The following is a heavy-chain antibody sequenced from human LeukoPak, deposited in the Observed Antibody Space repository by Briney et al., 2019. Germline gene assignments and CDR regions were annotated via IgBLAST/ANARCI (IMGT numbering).Heavy chain of an antibody. D-gene: IGHD7-27*01. Sequence: GGSLRLSCAASEFTFSSYEMNWVRQAPGKGLEWVSYISSGGDTIFYADSVKGRFTISRDNAKNSLYLQMNSLRAEDTGVYYCWGASFDSWGQGTLVTVSS. CDR3: WGASFDS. CDR1: EFTFSSYE. V-gene: IGHV3-48*03. J-gene: IGHJ4*02. CDR2: ISSGGDTI.